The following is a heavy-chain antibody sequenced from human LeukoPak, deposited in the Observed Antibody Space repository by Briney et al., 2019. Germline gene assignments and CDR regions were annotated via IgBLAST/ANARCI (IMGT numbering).Heavy chain of an antibody. CDR3: ARDLSYSGYGYCSGGSCYGGGFDY. CDR2: ISYDGSNK. J-gene: IGHJ4*02. CDR1: GFTFSRYA. D-gene: IGHD2-15*01. V-gene: IGHV3-30*04. Sequence: PGRSLRLSCAASGFTFSRYAMHWVRQAPGKGLEWVAVISYDGSNKYYADSVKGRFTISRDNSKNTLYLQMNSLRAEDTAVYYCARDLSYSGYGYCSGGSCYGGGFDYWGQGTLVTVSS.